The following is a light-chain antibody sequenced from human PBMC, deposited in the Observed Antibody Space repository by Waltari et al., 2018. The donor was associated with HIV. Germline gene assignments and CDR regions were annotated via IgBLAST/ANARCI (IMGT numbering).Light chain of an antibody. J-gene: IGLJ2*01. V-gene: IGLV3-25*03. Sequence: SFDLTQPTSVSVSSGQTARITCSGDALPKQYAYWYQQKPGQAPVLVMYKGTERPSGIPERFSGSSSGTIVTLSISGAQADDEADYYCQSADSTGTSVVFGGGTKLTVL. CDR1: ALPKQY. CDR3: QSADSTGTSVV. CDR2: KGT.